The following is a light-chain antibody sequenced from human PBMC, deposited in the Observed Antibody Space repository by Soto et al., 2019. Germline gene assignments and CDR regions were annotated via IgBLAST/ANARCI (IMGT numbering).Light chain of an antibody. V-gene: IGLV2-14*01. J-gene: IGLJ1*01. CDR3: SSYTSSSIPYV. CDR2: EVS. CDR1: SSDVGGYNY. Sequence: QSVLTKPVSVSGSPGQSITISCTGTSSDVGGYNYVSWYQQHPGKAPKLMIYEVSNRPSGVSNRFSGSKSGNTASLTISGLQAEDEADYYCSSYTSSSIPYVFGTGTKVTVL.